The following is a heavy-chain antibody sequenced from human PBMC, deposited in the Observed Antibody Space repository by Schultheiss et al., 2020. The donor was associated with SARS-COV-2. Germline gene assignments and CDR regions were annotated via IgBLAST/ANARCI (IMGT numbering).Heavy chain of an antibody. D-gene: IGHD1-1*01. CDR3: AKDLEVESQSTYYFDY. CDR2: ISGSGGST. CDR1: GFTFSSYA. J-gene: IGHJ4*02. Sequence: GGSLRLSCAASGFTFSSYAMSWVRQAPGKGLEWVSAISGSGGSTYYADSVKGRFTISRDNSKNTLYLQMNSLRAEDTAVYYCAKDLEVESQSTYYFDYWGQGTLVTVSS. V-gene: IGHV3-23*01.